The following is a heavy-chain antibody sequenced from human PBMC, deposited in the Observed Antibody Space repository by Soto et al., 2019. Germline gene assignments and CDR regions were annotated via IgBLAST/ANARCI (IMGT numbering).Heavy chain of an antibody. Sequence: GGSLRLSCAASGFSFGTFVMTWFRQAPGGGLEWVASITDSGYTASYAETVEGRFTVSRDNSKNKLHLQMNDLRAEDTATYYCAKTGQWLATHPEAWGQGTRVTVSS. CDR1: GFSFGTFV. V-gene: IGHV3-23*01. CDR2: ITDSGYTA. CDR3: AKTGQWLATHPEA. D-gene: IGHD6-19*01. J-gene: IGHJ4*02.